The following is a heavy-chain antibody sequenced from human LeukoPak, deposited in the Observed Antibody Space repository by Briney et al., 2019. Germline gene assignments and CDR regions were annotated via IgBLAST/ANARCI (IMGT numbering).Heavy chain of an antibody. CDR2: INHSGST. CDR3: ARAPYDYVWGSYRWGYYFDY. V-gene: IGHV4-34*01. CDR1: GGSFSGYY. Sequence: SETLSLTCAVYGGSFSGYYWSWIRQPPGKGLEWIGEINHSGSTNYNPSLKSRVTISVDTSKNQFSLKLSSVTAADTAVYYCARAPYDYVWGSYRWGYYFDYWGQGTLVTVSS. J-gene: IGHJ4*02. D-gene: IGHD3-16*02.